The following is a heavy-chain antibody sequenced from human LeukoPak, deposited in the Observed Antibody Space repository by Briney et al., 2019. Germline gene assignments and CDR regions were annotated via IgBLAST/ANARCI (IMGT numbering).Heavy chain of an antibody. V-gene: IGHV3-13*01. CDR2: IDTSSGT. CDR1: GFTFSDYD. D-gene: IGHD2-2*01. J-gene: IGHJ6*03. CDR3: ARVGCSSTSCYYYYMDV. Sequence: GGSLRLSCAASGFTFSDYDMHWVRQPTGKGLEWVSAIDTSSGTYYPGSVKGRFTISRDNAKNSLYLQMNSLRAEDTAVYYCARVGCSSTSCYYYYMDVWGKGTTVTVSS.